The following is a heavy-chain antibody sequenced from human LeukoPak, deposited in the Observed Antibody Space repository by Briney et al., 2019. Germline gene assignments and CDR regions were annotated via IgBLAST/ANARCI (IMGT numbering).Heavy chain of an antibody. J-gene: IGHJ4*02. CDR2: ISAYNGNT. Sequence: ASVKVSCKASGYSFVGYGITWVRQAPGQGLEWMGWISAYNGNTNYAQKLQGRVTMTTDTSTSTAYMELRSLRSDDTAVYYCARGAVAGTVDYWGQGTLVTVSS. D-gene: IGHD6-19*01. CDR1: GYSFVGYG. V-gene: IGHV1-18*01. CDR3: ARGAVAGTVDY.